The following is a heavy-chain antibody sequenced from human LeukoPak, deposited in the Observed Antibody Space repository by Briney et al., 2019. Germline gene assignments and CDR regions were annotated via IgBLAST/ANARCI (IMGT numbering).Heavy chain of an antibody. D-gene: IGHD2-15*01. J-gene: IGHJ3*02. Sequence: PGGSLRLSCAASGFTFSSYGMSWVRQAPGKGLEWVSAISGSGGSTYYADSVKGRFTISRDNSKNTLYLQMNSLRAEDTAVYYCARDLRVSGGSCYCAFDIWGQGTMVTVSS. V-gene: IGHV3-23*01. CDR2: ISGSGGST. CDR1: GFTFSSYG. CDR3: ARDLRVSGGSCYCAFDI.